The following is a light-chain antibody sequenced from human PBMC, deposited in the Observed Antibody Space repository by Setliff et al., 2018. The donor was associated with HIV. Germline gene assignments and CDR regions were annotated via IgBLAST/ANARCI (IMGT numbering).Light chain of an antibody. CDR1: NSNIGSNA. V-gene: IGLV1-44*01. J-gene: IGLJ1*01. Sequence: QSVLTQSPSASGTPGQRVTISCSGTNSNIGSNAVNWYQQLPGAAPKLLIYTNYQRPSGVPDRFSGSKSGTSASLAISGLQSEDEADYYCAAWDASLIRYVFGTGTKV. CDR2: TNY. CDR3: AAWDASLIRYV.